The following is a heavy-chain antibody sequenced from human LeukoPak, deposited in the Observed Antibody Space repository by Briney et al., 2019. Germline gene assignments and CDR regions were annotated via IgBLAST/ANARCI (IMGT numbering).Heavy chain of an antibody. Sequence: SETLSLTCTVSGGSISSYYWSWIRQPPGKGLEWIGYIYYSGSTNYNPALKSRVTISVDTSKNQFSLKLSSVTAADTAVYYCARVPNYYDSSGYLGYFDYWGQGTLVTVSS. J-gene: IGHJ4*02. CDR2: IYYSGST. V-gene: IGHV4-59*01. CDR3: ARVPNYYDSSGYLGYFDY. D-gene: IGHD3-22*01. CDR1: GGSISSYY.